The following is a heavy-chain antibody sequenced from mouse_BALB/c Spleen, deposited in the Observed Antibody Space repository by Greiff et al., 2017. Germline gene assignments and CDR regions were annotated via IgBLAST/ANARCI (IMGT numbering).Heavy chain of an antibody. V-gene: IGHV2-2*02. J-gene: IGHJ4*01. CDR2: IWSGGST. Sequence: VQLKESGPGLVQPSQSLSITCTVSGFSLTSYGVHWVRQSPGKGLEWLGVIWSGGSTDYNAAFISRLSISKDNSKSQVFFKMNSLQANDTAIYYCASGGRQDYAMDYWGQGTSVTVSS. CDR3: ASGGRQDYAMDY. D-gene: IGHD2-12*01. CDR1: GFSLTSYG.